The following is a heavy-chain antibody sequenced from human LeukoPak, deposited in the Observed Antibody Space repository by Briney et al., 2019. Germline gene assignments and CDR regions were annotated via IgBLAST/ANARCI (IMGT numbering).Heavy chain of an antibody. CDR3: ARDRSIAAVMYYYYYMDV. V-gene: IGHV1-2*02. D-gene: IGHD6-13*01. Sequence: ASVKVSCKASGYTFTGYYMHWVRQAPGQALEWMGWIYPNSGGTNYAQKSQGRVTMTRDTSISTAYMELSRLRSDDTAVYYCARDRSIAAVMYYYYYMDVWGKGTTVTVSS. J-gene: IGHJ6*03. CDR1: GYTFTGYY. CDR2: IYPNSGGT.